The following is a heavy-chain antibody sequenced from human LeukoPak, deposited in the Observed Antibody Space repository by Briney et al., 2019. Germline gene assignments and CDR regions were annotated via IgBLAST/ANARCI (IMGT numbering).Heavy chain of an antibody. J-gene: IGHJ5*02. CDR3: ARQSSDYYGSGSYYDPFDH. D-gene: IGHD3-10*01. CDR2: IKQDGSEK. V-gene: IGHV3-7*03. Sequence: QSGGSLRLSCAASGFTFSSYWMSWVRQAPGKGLEWVANIKQDGSEKYYVDSVKGRFTISRDNAKNSLYLQMNSLRAEDTAVYYCARQSSDYYGSGSYYDPFDHWGQGTLVTVSS. CDR1: GFTFSSYW.